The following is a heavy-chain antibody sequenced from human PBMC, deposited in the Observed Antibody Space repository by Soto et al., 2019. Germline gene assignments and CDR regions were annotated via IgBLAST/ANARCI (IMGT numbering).Heavy chain of an antibody. Sequence: ASVKVSCKASGYTFTSYYMHWVRQAPGQGLEWMGIINPSGGSTSYAQKFQGRVTMTRDTSTSTVYMELSSLRSEDTAVYYCARVTRRIAVAVDREVAPASRPPDCCAFDIWGQGTMVTV. CDR2: INPSGGST. D-gene: IGHD6-19*01. CDR3: ARVTRRIAVAVDREVAPASRPPDCCAFDI. V-gene: IGHV1-46*01. J-gene: IGHJ3*02. CDR1: GYTFTSYY.